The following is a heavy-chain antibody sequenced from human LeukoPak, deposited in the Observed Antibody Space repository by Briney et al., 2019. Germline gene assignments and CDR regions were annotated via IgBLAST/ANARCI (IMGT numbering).Heavy chain of an antibody. V-gene: IGHV1-2*02. CDR3: ARDYYDNSGPDY. CDR1: VYTFTGYY. Sequence: ASVKVSCKASVYTFTGYYMHWVRQAPGQGLEWMGWINPNSGGTNYAQKFQGRVTMTRDTSISTAYMELSRLRSDDTAVYYCARDYYDNSGPDYWGQGTLVTVSS. D-gene: IGHD3-22*01. CDR2: INPNSGGT. J-gene: IGHJ4*02.